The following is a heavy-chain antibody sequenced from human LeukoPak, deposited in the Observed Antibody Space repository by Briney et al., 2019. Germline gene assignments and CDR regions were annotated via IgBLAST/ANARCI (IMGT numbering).Heavy chain of an antibody. CDR2: IIPIFGTA. CDR3: ATQDIVVVPAEPAPNYYYYYMDV. Sequence: SVKVSCKASGGTFSSYAISWVRQAPGQGLEWMGGIIPIFGTANYAQKFQGRVTITTDESTSTAYMELSSLRSEDTAVYYCATQDIVVVPAEPAPNYYYYYMDVWGKGTTVTVSS. J-gene: IGHJ6*03. D-gene: IGHD2-2*01. V-gene: IGHV1-69*05. CDR1: GGTFSSYA.